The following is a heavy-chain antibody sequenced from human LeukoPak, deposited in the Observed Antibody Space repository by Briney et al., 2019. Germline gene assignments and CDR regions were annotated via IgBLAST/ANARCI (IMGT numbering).Heavy chain of an antibody. CDR3: ARDSNESSGYYYYDAFDI. Sequence: PSETLSLTCTVSGGSISSSSYYWGWIRQPPGKGLGWIGSIYYSGSTYYNPSLKSRVTISVDTSKNQFSLKLSSVTAADTAVYYCARDSNESSGYYYYDAFDIWGQGTMVTVSS. V-gene: IGHV4-39*07. CDR2: IYYSGST. D-gene: IGHD3-22*01. J-gene: IGHJ3*02. CDR1: GGSISSSSYY.